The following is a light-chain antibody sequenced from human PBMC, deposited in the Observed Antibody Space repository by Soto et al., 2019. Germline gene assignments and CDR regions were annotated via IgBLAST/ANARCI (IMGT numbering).Light chain of an antibody. J-gene: IGKJ5*01. CDR1: QSVSTY. CDR2: DAS. V-gene: IGKV3-11*01. CDR3: QQRNNGVT. Sequence: EIVLTQSPATLSLSPGERATLSCRASQSVSTYLAWYQQKPGQAPRLLIFDASNRATGLPISFSGSGSATDFPITISSLDSESFVVYYWQQRNNGVTFGQGTRLEIK.